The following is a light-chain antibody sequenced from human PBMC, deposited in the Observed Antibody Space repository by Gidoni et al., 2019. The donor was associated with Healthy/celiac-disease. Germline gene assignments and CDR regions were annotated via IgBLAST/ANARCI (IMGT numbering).Light chain of an antibody. J-gene: IGLJ3*02. CDR2: SNN. CDR1: SSNIGSNT. CDR3: AAWDDSLNGCWV. Sequence: QSVLTQPPSASGTPGQRVTISCSGSSSNIGSNTVNWYPQLPGPAPKLLIYSNNQRPSVVPDRFSGSKSGTSASLAISGLQSEDEADYYCAAWDDSLNGCWVFGGGTKLTVL. V-gene: IGLV1-44*01.